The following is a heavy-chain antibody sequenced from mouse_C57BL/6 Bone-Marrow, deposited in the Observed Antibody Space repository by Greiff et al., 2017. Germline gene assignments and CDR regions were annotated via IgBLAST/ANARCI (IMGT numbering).Heavy chain of an antibody. CDR2: IYPRSGNT. CDR3: ARYGYCGSPDY. V-gene: IGHV1-81*01. J-gene: IGHJ2*01. D-gene: IGHD1-1*01. Sequence: QVQLQQSGAELARPGASVKLSCKASGYTFTSYGISWVKQRTGQGLEWIGEIYPRSGNTYYNEKFKGKATLTADKSSSTAYMELRSLTSEDSAVYFCARYGYCGSPDYWGQGNTLTVSS. CDR1: GYTFTSYG.